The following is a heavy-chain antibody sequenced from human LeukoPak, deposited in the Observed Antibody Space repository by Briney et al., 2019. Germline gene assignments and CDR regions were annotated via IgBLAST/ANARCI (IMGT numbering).Heavy chain of an antibody. V-gene: IGHV4-59*01. CDR1: GGSISIYY. J-gene: IGHJ4*02. Sequence: PSETLSLTCTVSGGSISIYYWSWIRQPPGKGLEWIGYIYNSGSTNYNPSLRSRVTISVDTSRNQFSLKLNSVTAADTAVYYCVAYRDLPYWTQGPLVTFSS. CDR3: VAYRDLPY. CDR2: IYNSGST. D-gene: IGHD2-21*01.